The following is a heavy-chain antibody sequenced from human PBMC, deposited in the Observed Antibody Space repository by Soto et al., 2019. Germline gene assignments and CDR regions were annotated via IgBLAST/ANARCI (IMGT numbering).Heavy chain of an antibody. V-gene: IGHV1-2*02. Sequence: ASVKVSCKASGYTFTGYYMHWVRQAPGQGLEWMGWINPNSGGTNYAQKFQGRVTMTRDTSISTAYMELSRLRSDDTAVYYCARGDAFGGVIVKWVDYWGQGTLVTVSS. CDR2: INPNSGGT. CDR1: GYTFTGYY. J-gene: IGHJ4*02. CDR3: ARGDAFGGVIVKWVDY. D-gene: IGHD3-16*02.